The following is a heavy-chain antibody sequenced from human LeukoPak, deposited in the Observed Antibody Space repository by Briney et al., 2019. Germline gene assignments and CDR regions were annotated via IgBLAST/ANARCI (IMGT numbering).Heavy chain of an antibody. D-gene: IGHD6-13*01. CDR2: ISWNSASV. V-gene: IGHV3-9*01. Sequence: HTGGSLRLSCEASGFTFDDYGMHWVRQAPGKGLEWVSTISWNSASVGYVDSVKGRFTISRNNAKKTLYLQMNSLRPEDTALYYCAKDYGYSSSWYDYWGQGTLVTVSS. CDR1: GFTFDDYG. J-gene: IGHJ4*02. CDR3: AKDYGYSSSWYDY.